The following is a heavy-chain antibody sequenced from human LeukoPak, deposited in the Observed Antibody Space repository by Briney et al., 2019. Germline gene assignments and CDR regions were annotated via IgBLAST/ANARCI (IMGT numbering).Heavy chain of an antibody. D-gene: IGHD3-16*01. J-gene: IGHJ4*02. Sequence: PGGSLRLSCAEPGFTFSSYGMHGGRQAPGKGGEWGAVIWYDGSNKYYADSVKGRFTISRDNSKNTLYLQINRLRAEDTAVYYCARGLITSPKDSNFLARWGQGTLVTVSS. CDR1: GFTFSSYG. V-gene: IGHV3-33*01. CDR2: IWYDGSNK. CDR3: ARGLITSPKDSNFLAR.